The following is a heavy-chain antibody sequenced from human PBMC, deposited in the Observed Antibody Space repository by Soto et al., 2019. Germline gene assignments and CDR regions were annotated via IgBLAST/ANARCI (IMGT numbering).Heavy chain of an antibody. Sequence: PSETLSLPCNLSRSCVSNYYRSWTRQTQGNGLEWIGYFYYSGASTSLPSLKRRVSWSGDMSENQVSLKLSSVTAADSAVSHCAGQGAAAGTNYRLDGLHQGTTVTFAS. D-gene: IGHD6-25*01. V-gene: IGHV4-59*02. CDR2: FYYSGAS. CDR3: AGQGAAAGTNYRLDG. J-gene: IGHJ6*02. CDR1: RSCVSNYY.